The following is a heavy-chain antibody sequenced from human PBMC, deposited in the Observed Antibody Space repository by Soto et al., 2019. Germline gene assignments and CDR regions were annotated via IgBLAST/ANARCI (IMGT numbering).Heavy chain of an antibody. D-gene: IGHD3-16*01. J-gene: IGHJ6*03. CDR3: AKDLPSLAFYYYYMDV. CDR1: GFTFSSYA. CDR2: ISGSGGST. Sequence: GGSLRLSCAASGFTFSSYAMSWVRQAPGKGLEWVSAISGSGGSTYYADSVKGRFTISRDNSKNTLYLQMNSLRAEDTAVYYCAKDLPSLAFYYYYMDVWGKGTTVTVSS. V-gene: IGHV3-23*01.